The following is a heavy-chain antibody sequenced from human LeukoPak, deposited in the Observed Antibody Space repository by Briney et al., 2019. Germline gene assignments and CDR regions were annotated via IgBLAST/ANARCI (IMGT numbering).Heavy chain of an antibody. D-gene: IGHD7-27*01. CDR3: ARGFRGDNFDY. CDR1: GYSVSSGYW. Sequence: SETLSLTGTVSGYSVSSGYWWGWIQQPPGKGLEWIGTMYHSGSTNYNPSLKSRVTISVDTSKNQFSLKLSSVTAADTAVYFCARGFRGDNFDYWGQGTLVTVSS. V-gene: IGHV4-38-2*02. J-gene: IGHJ4*02. CDR2: MYHSGST.